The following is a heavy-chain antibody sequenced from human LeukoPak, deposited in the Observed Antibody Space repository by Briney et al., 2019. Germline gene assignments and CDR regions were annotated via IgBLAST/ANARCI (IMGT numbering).Heavy chain of an antibody. J-gene: IGHJ5*02. Sequence: SETLSLTCTVSGGSISSYYWSWIRQPPGKGLEWIGYICYSGSTNYNPSLKSRVTISVDTSKNQFSLKLSSVTAADTAVYYCARARPYCSGGSCYEDNWFDPWGQGTVVTVSS. V-gene: IGHV4-59*01. CDR3: ARARPYCSGGSCYEDNWFDP. CDR2: ICYSGST. CDR1: GGSISSYY. D-gene: IGHD2-15*01.